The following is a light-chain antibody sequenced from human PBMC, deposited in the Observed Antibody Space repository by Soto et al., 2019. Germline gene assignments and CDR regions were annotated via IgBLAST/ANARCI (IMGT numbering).Light chain of an antibody. V-gene: IGKV3-20*01. CDR2: AAS. CDR1: QSVKNNF. Sequence: IVLTQFPGTLSLSPGEGATLSCRASQSVKNNFLAWYQQRPGQAPRLLIHAASIRATGIPDRFSGSASGTDFALIFSRLEADDFAVYFCQQYGSSFTFGGGTRVEIK. J-gene: IGKJ4*01. CDR3: QQYGSSFT.